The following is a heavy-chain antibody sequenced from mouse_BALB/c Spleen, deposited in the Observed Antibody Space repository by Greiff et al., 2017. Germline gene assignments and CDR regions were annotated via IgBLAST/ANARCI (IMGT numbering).Heavy chain of an antibody. CDR2: IYPGDGDT. CDR1: GYTFTSYW. J-gene: IGHJ4*01. CDR3: ARLIYYDPYYAMDY. D-gene: IGHD2-4*01. Sequence: SGAELARPGASVKLSCKASGYTFTSYWMQWVKQRPGQGLEWIGAIYPGDGDTRYTQKFKGKATLTADKSSSTAYMQLSSLASEDSAVYYCARLIYYDPYYAMDYWGQGTSVTVSS. V-gene: IGHV1-87*01.